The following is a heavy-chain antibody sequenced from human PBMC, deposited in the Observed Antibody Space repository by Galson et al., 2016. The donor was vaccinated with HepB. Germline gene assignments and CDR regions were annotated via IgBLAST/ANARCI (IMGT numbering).Heavy chain of an antibody. CDR1: GFSLSTSGVG. J-gene: IGHJ3*02. CDR3: AHRFITGDFDI. CDR2: IYWDDDK. D-gene: IGHD2-8*02. V-gene: IGHV2-5*02. Sequence: PALVKPTQTLTLTCTFSGFSLSTSGVGVGWIRQPPGKALEWLALIYWDDDKRYSPSLKSRLTITKDTSKNQVVLTMTNMDPVDTATYYCAHRFITGDFDIWGQGTMVAASS.